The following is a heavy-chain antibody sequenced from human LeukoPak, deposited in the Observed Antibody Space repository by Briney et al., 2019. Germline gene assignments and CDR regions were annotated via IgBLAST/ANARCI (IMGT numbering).Heavy chain of an antibody. CDR1: GFTFSSYG. D-gene: IGHD3-16*01. J-gene: IGHJ6*03. CDR3: AKVLGQYYYYYMDV. V-gene: IGHV3-33*06. Sequence: GRSLRLSCAASGFTFSSYGMHWVRQAPGKGLEWVAVIWYDGSNKYYADSVKGRFTISRDNSKNTLYLQMNSLRAEDTAVYYCAKVLGQYYYYYMDVWGKGTPVTVSS. CDR2: IWYDGSNK.